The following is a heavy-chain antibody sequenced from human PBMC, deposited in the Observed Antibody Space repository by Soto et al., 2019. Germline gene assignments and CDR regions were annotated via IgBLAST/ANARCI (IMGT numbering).Heavy chain of an antibody. Sequence: EVQLVESGGGLVQPGGSLRLSCAASGFTFSNYWMNWVRQAPGEGLDWVANIRQDGGEKYYVDSVKGRFTISRDNAKNSLFLQMNTLRAEDTAVYFCARSYSGRYSGAFDYGGQGTLVTVSS. D-gene: IGHD1-26*01. CDR3: ARSYSGRYSGAFDY. CDR1: GFTFSNYW. CDR2: IRQDGGEK. J-gene: IGHJ4*02. V-gene: IGHV3-7*05.